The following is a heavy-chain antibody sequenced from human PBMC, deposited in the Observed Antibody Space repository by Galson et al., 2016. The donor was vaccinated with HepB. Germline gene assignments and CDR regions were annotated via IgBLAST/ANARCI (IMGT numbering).Heavy chain of an antibody. J-gene: IGHJ4*02. CDR1: GGSISSNTHS. Sequence: SETLSLTCTVSGGSISSNTHSWGWIRQPPGKGLEWIGSIYYSGGTYYNPSLKSRATISVDTSKNQFSLKLSSVTAADTAVYYCARCGSDGPPSDWHTDFDYWGQGTLVTVSS. D-gene: IGHD3-16*01. CDR2: IYYSGGT. CDR3: ARCGSDGPPSDWHTDFDY. V-gene: IGHV4-39*01.